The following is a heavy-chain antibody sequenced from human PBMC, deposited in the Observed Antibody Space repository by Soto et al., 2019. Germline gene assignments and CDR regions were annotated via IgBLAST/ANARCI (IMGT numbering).Heavy chain of an antibody. J-gene: IGHJ4*02. Sequence: QVQLVPSGAEVKKPGASVKVSCKASGYTFTSYGISWVRQAPGPGLEWMGWISAYNGNKKYAQKLQGRVTMTTDTPTSTAYMELRSLRSVGTGVYYCWRDSPPVDDWGQGTLFTVSS. CDR1: GYTFTSYG. CDR2: ISAYNGNK. CDR3: WRDSPPVDD. V-gene: IGHV1-18*01.